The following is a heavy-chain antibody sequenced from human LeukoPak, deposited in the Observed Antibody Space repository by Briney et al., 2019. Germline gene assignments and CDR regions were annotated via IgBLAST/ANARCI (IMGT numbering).Heavy chain of an antibody. D-gene: IGHD6-19*01. CDR3: ARQTRSGWHWFDP. J-gene: IGHJ5*02. V-gene: IGHV4-4*09. CDR1: GGSISSYY. CDR2: IYTSGST. Sequence: SETLSLTCTVSGGSISSYYWSWIQQPPGKGLEWIGYIYTSGSTNYNPSLKSRVTISVDTSKNQFSLKLSSVTAADTAVYYCARQTRSGWHWFDPWGQGTLVTVSS.